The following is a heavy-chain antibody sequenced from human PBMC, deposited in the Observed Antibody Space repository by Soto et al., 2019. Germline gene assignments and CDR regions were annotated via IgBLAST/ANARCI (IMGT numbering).Heavy chain of an antibody. Sequence: QVQLVQSGAEVRKPGASVKVSCKTSGYNFNSFGVSWVRQAPGQGLEWMGWISAYNGNTNYAQKFQGRVTMTTDTSTSPGYMDLRSLRSDDTAVYYCARASYYYGSGSYSEYWGQGTLVTVSS. J-gene: IGHJ4*02. V-gene: IGHV1-18*01. D-gene: IGHD3-10*01. CDR3: ARASYYYGSGSYSEY. CDR1: GYNFNSFG. CDR2: ISAYNGNT.